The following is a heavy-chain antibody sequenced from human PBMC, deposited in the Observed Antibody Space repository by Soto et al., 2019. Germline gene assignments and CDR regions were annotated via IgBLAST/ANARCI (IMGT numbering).Heavy chain of an antibody. CDR3: AISPYYYYMDV. V-gene: IGHV4-59*08. CDR1: GGSISSYY. CDR2: IYYSGST. Sequence: QVQLQESGPGLVQPSETLSLTCTVSGGSISSYYWSWIRQPPGKGLEWIGYIYYSGSTNYNPSLKGRVTISVDTSKNPFSLRLSSVTAADTAVYYCAISPYYYYMDVWGKGTTVTVSS. J-gene: IGHJ6*03.